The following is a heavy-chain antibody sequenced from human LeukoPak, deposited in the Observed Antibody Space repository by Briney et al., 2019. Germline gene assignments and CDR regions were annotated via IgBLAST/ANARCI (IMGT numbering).Heavy chain of an antibody. CDR1: GFTFSDYH. D-gene: IGHD6-19*01. V-gene: IGHV3-11*05. CDR3: ASEAIAVAGAPDY. CDR2: ISGSSSYT. Sequence: KTGGSLRLSCAASGFTFSDYHMSWIRQAPGKGLEWVSYISGSSSYTNYADSVKGRFTISRDNAKNSLYLQMNSLRAEDTAVYYCASEAIAVAGAPDYWGQGTLVTVSS. J-gene: IGHJ4*02.